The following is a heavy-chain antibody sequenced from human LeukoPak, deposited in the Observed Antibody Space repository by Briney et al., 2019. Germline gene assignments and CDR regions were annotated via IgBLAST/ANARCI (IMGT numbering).Heavy chain of an antibody. Sequence: GGSLRLSCAASGFTFSSYWMSWVRQAPGKGLEWVANIKQDGSEKYYVDSVKGRFTISRDNAKNSLYLQMNSLRAEDTAVYYCANPITIFGVAPDAFDIWGQGTMVTVSS. CDR3: ANPITIFGVAPDAFDI. V-gene: IGHV3-7*01. D-gene: IGHD3-3*01. CDR1: GFTFSSYW. J-gene: IGHJ3*02. CDR2: IKQDGSEK.